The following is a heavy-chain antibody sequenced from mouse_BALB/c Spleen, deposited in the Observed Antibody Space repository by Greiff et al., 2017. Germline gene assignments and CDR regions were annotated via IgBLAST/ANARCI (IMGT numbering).Heavy chain of an antibody. CDR2: IDTSDSYT. V-gene: IGHV1-69*01. J-gene: IGHJ4*01. Sequence: VQLQQPGAELVMPGASVKMSCKASGYTFTDYWMHWVKQRPGQGLEWIGAIDTSDSYTSYNQKFKGKATLTVDESSSTAYMQLSSLTSEDSAVYYCARNWDSAMDYWGQGTSVTVSS. D-gene: IGHD4-1*01. CDR3: ARNWDSAMDY. CDR1: GYTFTDYW.